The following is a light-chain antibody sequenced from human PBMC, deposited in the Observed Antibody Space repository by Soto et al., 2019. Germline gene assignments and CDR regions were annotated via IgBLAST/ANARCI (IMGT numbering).Light chain of an antibody. V-gene: IGLV2-14*01. CDR3: SSDTSSNTRV. CDR1: SSDVGGYTY. J-gene: IGLJ3*02. CDR2: QVS. Sequence: QSALTQPASVSGSPGQSITISCTGTSSDVGGYTYVSWYQQHPGKAPKLMIYQVSNRPSGISNRFSGSKSGNTASLTISGLQTEDEADYYCSSDTSSNTRVFGGGTKLTVL.